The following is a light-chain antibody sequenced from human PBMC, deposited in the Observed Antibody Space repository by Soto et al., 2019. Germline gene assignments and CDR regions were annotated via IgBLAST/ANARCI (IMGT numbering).Light chain of an antibody. J-gene: IGLJ2*01. Sequence: QSALTQPASVSGSPGQSITISCTGTSGDVGYYDYVSWYQQHPGKAPKLMIYDVSNRPSGVSDRFSGSKSGNTASLTISGLQAEDEADYYCCSYTTSSSLVLFGGGTKLTVL. CDR1: SGDVGYYDY. CDR3: CSYTTSSSLVL. V-gene: IGLV2-14*03. CDR2: DVS.